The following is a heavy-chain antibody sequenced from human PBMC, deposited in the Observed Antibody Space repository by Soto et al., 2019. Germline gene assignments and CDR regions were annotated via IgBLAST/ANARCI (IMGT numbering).Heavy chain of an antibody. Sequence: GSLRLSCAASGFTFSDYYMSWIRQAPGKGLEWLSYIIGGGGSTINYADSVKGRFTISRDNAKKSLYLQINSLRAEDTAVYYCARVRGYYDSSGFDYWGQGTLVTVSS. CDR1: GFTFSDYY. V-gene: IGHV3-11*01. J-gene: IGHJ4*02. CDR2: IIGGGGSTI. CDR3: ARVRGYYDSSGFDY. D-gene: IGHD3-22*01.